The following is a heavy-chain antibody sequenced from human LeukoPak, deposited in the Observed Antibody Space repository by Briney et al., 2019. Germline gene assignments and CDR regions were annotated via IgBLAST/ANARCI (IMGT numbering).Heavy chain of an antibody. V-gene: IGHV3-21*01. CDR2: ISSSTSYI. CDR3: ARAGGSYNYYYYMDV. J-gene: IGHJ6*03. Sequence: GGSLRLSCAASGFTFSSYGLNWVRQAPGKELEWVPSISSSTSYIYYADSVKGRFTISRDNAKNSLYLQMNSLRAEDTAVYYCARAGGSYNYYYYMDVWGKGTTVTVSS. D-gene: IGHD1-26*01. CDR1: GFTFSSYG.